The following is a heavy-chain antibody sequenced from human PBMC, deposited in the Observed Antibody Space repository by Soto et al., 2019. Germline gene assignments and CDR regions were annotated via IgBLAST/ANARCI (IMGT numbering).Heavy chain of an antibody. D-gene: IGHD3-22*01. CDR2: ISGGGSI. V-gene: IGHV3-23*01. CDR1: GFSFKDYA. Sequence: EVPLLESGGRLIQPGGSLRLACAASGFSFKDYAMSWVRQAPGKGLEWVSVISGGGSIYYSDSVKGRFTVSRDTSKNILYLQMDSLRAEDSALYYCARDSSRKIVVVLAGVFDVWGQGTMVTVSS. J-gene: IGHJ3*01. CDR3: ARDSSRKIVVVLAGVFDV.